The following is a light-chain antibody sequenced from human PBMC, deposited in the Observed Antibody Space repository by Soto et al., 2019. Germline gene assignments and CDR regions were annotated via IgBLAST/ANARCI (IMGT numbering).Light chain of an antibody. J-gene: IGKJ4*01. Sequence: EIVMTQSPATLAVSPGERATLSCRASQSIDNDLAWYQQKPGQAPRLLIYGASTRATGIPVRFSGSGSGTLFTLTIISLQSEDLAVYYCQQYHRWPPLTFGGGTTVEI. CDR3: QQYHRWPPLT. V-gene: IGKV3-15*01. CDR2: GAS. CDR1: QSIDND.